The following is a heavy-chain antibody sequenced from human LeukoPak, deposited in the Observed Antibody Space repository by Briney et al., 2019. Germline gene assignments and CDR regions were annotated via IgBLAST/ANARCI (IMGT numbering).Heavy chain of an antibody. CDR1: GGSISSSPYY. CDR2: VHYSGRT. J-gene: IGHJ4*02. CDR3: ARQRDDSGYPGMSDS. D-gene: IGHD3-9*01. Sequence: SETLSLTCSVSGGSISSSPYYWGWIRQPPGKGLEWIGSVHYSGRTYYNPSLKSRVTTSIDTSKKQFFLKLTSVTAADSAVYYCARQRDDSGYPGMSDSWGQGTLVTVSS. V-gene: IGHV4-39*01.